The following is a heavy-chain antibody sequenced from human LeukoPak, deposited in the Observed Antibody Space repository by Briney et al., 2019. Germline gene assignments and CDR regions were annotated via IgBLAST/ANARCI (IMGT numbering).Heavy chain of an antibody. CDR2: IYSGGST. V-gene: IGHV3-53*01. Sequence: GGSLRLSCAVSGFTVYSNYMTWVRQAPGKGLEWVSVIYSGGSTYYADSVKGRFTISRDNSKNTLYLQMNSLRAEDTAVYYCARSHGDYGDAFDIWGQGTMVTVSS. D-gene: IGHD4-17*01. CDR3: ARSHGDYGDAFDI. CDR1: GFTVYSNY. J-gene: IGHJ3*02.